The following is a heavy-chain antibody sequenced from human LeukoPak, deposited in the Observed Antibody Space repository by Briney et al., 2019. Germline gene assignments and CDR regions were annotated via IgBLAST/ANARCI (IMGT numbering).Heavy chain of an antibody. CDR1: GGTFSTYA. Sequence: SVKVSCKASGGTFSTYAISWVRQAPGQGLEWMGGIVPIFGTANYAQKFQGRVTITADESTSTAYMELSSLRSEDTAVYYCARAAYSSSYAAGYWGQGTLVTVSS. CDR3: ARAAYSSSYAAGY. D-gene: IGHD6-6*01. J-gene: IGHJ4*02. V-gene: IGHV1-69*13. CDR2: IVPIFGTA.